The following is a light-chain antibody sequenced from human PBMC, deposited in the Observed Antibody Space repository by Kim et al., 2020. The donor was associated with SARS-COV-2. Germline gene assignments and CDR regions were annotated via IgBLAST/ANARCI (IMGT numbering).Light chain of an antibody. Sequence: DIVMTQSPDPLAVSLGERATIKCKSSQNILNSINNKNFLAWYQQKSRHPPKLLIYWASTRESGVPDRFSGSGSGTDFTLTISSLQAEDVAVYYCQQYYSTPPTFGQGTKVDIK. CDR2: WAS. V-gene: IGKV4-1*01. CDR1: QNILNSINNKNF. CDR3: QQYYSTPPT. J-gene: IGKJ1*01.